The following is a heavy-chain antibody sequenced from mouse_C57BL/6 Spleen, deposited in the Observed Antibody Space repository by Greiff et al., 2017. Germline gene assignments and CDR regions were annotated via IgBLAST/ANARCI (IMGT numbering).Heavy chain of an antibody. D-gene: IGHD2-1*01. CDR2: INYDGSST. CDR1: GFTFSDYY. Sequence: EVQRVESEGGLVQPGSSMKLSCTASGFTFSDYYMAWVRQVPEKGLEWVANINYDGSSTYYLDSLKSRFIISRDNAKNILYLQMSSLKSEDTATYYCARVFYGYRYCDVWGTGTTVTVSS. CDR3: ARVFYGYRYCDV. J-gene: IGHJ1*03. V-gene: IGHV5-16*01.